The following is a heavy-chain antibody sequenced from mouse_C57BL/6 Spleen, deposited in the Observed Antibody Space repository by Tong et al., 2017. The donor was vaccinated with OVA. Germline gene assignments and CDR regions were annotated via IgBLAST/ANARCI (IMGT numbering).Heavy chain of an antibody. Sequence: EVQLQESGGDLVKTGGSLKLFCAASGFTFSRYGMSWVRQTPVQTLECVAYISSGSSTIYYADTVKGRFTISRDNAKNTLFLQMTSLRSEDTAMYYCARPSYYSNQFAYCDQGTLDTGSA. CDR3: ARPSYYSNQFAY. CDR1: GFTFSRYG. CDR2: ISSGSSTI. V-gene: IGHV5-17*01. D-gene: IGHD2-5*01. J-gene: IGHJ3*01.